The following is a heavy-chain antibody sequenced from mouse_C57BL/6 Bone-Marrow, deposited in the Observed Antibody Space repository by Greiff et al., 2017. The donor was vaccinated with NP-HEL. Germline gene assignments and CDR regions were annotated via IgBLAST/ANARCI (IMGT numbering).Heavy chain of an antibody. Sequence: VQLQQSGAELVRPGASVKLSCTASGFNFTDDCMRWVKQRPEQGLEWIGWIYPRSGDTDYAAKFKGKATITADKSSNTAYLQLRSLTSEDTAVYYCTTRSTSVVAPFEYWGQGTTLTVS. CDR2: IYPRSGDT. V-gene: IGHV14-4*01. CDR1: GFNFTDDC. D-gene: IGHD1-1*01. J-gene: IGHJ2*01. CDR3: TTRSTSVVAPFEY.